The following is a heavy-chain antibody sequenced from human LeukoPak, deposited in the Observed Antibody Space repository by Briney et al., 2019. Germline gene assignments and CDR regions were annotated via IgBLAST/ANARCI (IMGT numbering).Heavy chain of an antibody. CDR2: MNQDGSQK. CDR1: GFTFSSYW. J-gene: IGHJ4*02. Sequence: GGSLRLSCAASGFTFSSYWMSWVRRAPGRGLEWVANMNQDGSQKYYVDSVKDRFTISRDNAKNSLYLQMNSLRDEDTAVYYCASGSLARGGSDYWGQGTLVTVSS. V-gene: IGHV3-7*01. D-gene: IGHD2-2*03. CDR3: ASGSLARGGSDY.